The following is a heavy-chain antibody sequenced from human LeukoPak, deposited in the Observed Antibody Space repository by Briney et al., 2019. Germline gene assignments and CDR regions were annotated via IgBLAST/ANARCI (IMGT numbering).Heavy chain of an antibody. Sequence: SETLSRTCTVSGGSVTSGDYYWSWIRQPPGKGLEWIAYMYYSGSTYYNPSLKSRVTMSADTSKNQLSLKLRSVAAADTAVYYCARPYYYDSRIDPWGQGILVTVSS. CDR2: MYYSGST. D-gene: IGHD3-22*01. J-gene: IGHJ5*02. V-gene: IGHV4-30-4*01. CDR3: ARPYYYDSRIDP. CDR1: GGSVTSGDYY.